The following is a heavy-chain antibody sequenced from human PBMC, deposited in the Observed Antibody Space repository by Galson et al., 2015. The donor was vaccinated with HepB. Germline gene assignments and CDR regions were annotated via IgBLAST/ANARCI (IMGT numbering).Heavy chain of an antibody. CDR1: GGSISSGSYY. J-gene: IGHJ5*02. Sequence: TLSLTCTVSGGSISSGSYYWSWIRQPAGKGLEWIGRIYTSGSTNYNPSLKIRVTMSVDTSKNQFSLKLSFVTAADTAVYYCARDSRIYSGYNREPYNWFDPWGQGTLVTVSS. D-gene: IGHD5-12*01. CDR3: ARDSRIYSGYNREPYNWFDP. CDR2: IYTSGST. V-gene: IGHV4-61*02.